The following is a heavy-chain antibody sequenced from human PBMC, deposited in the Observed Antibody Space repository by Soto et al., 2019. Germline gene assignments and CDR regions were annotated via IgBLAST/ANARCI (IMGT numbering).Heavy chain of an antibody. V-gene: IGHV3-23*01. Sequence: VGSLRLSCAGSGFPPRSYSIMWVRQAPGKGLEWVSVISGSGFTTVYADSVKGRFTISRDNSRNTIYLQMNSLRAEDTALYYCAQRQGSNFDPSDLWGQGTLVTVSS. J-gene: IGHJ5*02. CDR2: ISGSGFTT. D-gene: IGHD3-9*01. CDR3: AQRQGSNFDPSDL. CDR1: GFPPRSYS.